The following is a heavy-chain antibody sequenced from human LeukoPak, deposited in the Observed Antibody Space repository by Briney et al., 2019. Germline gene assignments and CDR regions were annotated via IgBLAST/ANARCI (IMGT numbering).Heavy chain of an antibody. J-gene: IGHJ4*02. Sequence: SETLSLTCTVSGGSISSSSYYWGWIRQPPGKGLEWIGSIYYSGSTYYNPSLKSRVTISVDTSKNQFSLKLSSVTAADTAVYYCATIGLNQYCGGDCYSDYWGQGTLVTVSS. D-gene: IGHD2-21*02. V-gene: IGHV4-39*07. CDR3: ATIGLNQYCGGDCYSDY. CDR2: IYYSGST. CDR1: GGSISSSSYY.